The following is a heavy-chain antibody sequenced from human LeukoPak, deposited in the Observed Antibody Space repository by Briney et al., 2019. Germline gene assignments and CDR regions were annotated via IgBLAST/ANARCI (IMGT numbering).Heavy chain of an antibody. D-gene: IGHD6-13*01. CDR2: IHSDGTT. V-gene: IGHV3-53*01. J-gene: IGHJ4*02. CDR1: EFSVSHNY. CDR3: ARETGYSTSRYAYYFDY. Sequence: GGSLRLSCAASEFSVSHNYMSWDRQAPGKGLEWVSVIHSDGTTHYADSVKGRFTISRDNSKNTPYLQMNSLRVEDTAMYYCARETGYSTSRYAYYFDYWGQGTLVTVAS.